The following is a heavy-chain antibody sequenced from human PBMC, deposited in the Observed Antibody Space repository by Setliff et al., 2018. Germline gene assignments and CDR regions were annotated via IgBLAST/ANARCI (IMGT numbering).Heavy chain of an antibody. D-gene: IGHD3-10*01. CDR1: GGTFNTYV. CDR2: IIPIFGTS. V-gene: IGHV1-69*05. CDR3: ARDTWFGELFSPRYYYYYGMDV. Sequence: GASVKVSCKASGGTFNTYVISWVRQAPSQGLEWMGMIIPIFGTSNYAQKFQARVTITRDTSASTAYMELSSLRSEDTAVYYCARDTWFGELFSPRYYYYYGMDVWGQGTTVTVS. J-gene: IGHJ6*02.